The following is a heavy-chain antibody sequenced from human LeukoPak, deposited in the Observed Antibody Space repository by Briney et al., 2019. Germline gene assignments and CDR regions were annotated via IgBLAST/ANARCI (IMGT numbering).Heavy chain of an antibody. CDR1: GFTFSSYS. CDR2: ISSSSSTI. D-gene: IGHD1-26*01. V-gene: IGHV3-48*04. CDR3: ARDFSSGSYYGDYYFDY. J-gene: IGHJ4*02. Sequence: GGSLRLSCAASGFTFSSYSMNWVRQAPGKGLEWVSYISSSSSTIYYADSVKGRFTISRDNAKNSLYLQMNSLRAEDTAVYYCARDFSSGSYYGDYYFDYWGQGTLVTVSS.